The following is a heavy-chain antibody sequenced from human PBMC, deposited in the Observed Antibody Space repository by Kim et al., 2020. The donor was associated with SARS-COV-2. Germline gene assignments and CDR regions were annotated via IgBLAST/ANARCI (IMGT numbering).Heavy chain of an antibody. D-gene: IGHD3-22*01. Sequence: ASVKVSCKASGYTFTSYYMHWVRQAPGQGLEWMGIINPSGGSTSYAQKFQGRVTMTRDTSTSTVYMELSSLRSEDTAVYYCARGHRPNYYDSSGYYKGSEYLQHWGQGTLGTVSS. J-gene: IGHJ1*01. CDR1: GYTFTSYY. CDR3: ARGHRPNYYDSSGYYKGSEYLQH. CDR2: INPSGGST. V-gene: IGHV1-46*01.